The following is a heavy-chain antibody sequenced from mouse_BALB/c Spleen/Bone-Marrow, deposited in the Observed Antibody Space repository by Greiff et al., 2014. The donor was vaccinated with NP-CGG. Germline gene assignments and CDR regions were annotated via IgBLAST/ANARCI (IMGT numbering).Heavy chain of an antibody. CDR1: GYTFTSYV. Sequence: VQLQQSGPELVKPGASVKMSCKASGYTFTSYVVHWVKQKPGQGLEWIGYINPYNDGTKYNEKFKGKATLTSDKSSSTAYMELSSLASEDSAVYYCARWQYPYAMDYWGQGTSVTVSS. CDR3: ARWQYPYAMDY. CDR2: INPYNDGT. D-gene: IGHD5-1-1*01. J-gene: IGHJ4*01. V-gene: IGHV1-14*01.